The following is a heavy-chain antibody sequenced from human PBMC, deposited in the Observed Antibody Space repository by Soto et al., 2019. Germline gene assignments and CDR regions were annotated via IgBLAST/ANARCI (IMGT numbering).Heavy chain of an antibody. CDR1: GFTSNNYA. CDR3: SRGGCSHTPFDP. CDR2: IVGSGGST. D-gene: IGHD3-16*01. V-gene: IGHV3-23*01. J-gene: IGHJ5*02. Sequence: EVQLLESGGGLVQPGGSLRLSCAVSGFTSNNYAMSWVRQAPGKGLEWVSVIVGSGGSTYYTDSVKGRFTISRDNSKNTLYLQMNSLRAEGTAGYYCSRGGCSHTPFDPGGQGTLVTVSS.